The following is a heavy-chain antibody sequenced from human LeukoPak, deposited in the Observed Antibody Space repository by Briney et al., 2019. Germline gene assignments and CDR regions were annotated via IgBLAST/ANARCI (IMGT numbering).Heavy chain of an antibody. CDR3: ARHVGGDYDFWSGYPLFDY. V-gene: IGHV4-39*01. CDR2: IYYSGST. CDR1: GGSISSYY. J-gene: IGHJ4*02. D-gene: IGHD3-3*01. Sequence: SETLSLTCTVSGGSISSYYWGWIRQPPGKGLEWIGSIYYSGSTYYNPSLKSRVTISVDTSKNQFSLKLSSVTAADTAVYYCARHVGGDYDFWSGYPLFDYWGQGTLVTVSS.